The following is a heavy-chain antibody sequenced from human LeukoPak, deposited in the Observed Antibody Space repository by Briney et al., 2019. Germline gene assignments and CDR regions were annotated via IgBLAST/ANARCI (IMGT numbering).Heavy chain of an antibody. CDR1: GFTFTSSA. V-gene: IGHV1-58*02. D-gene: IGHD4-17*01. J-gene: IGHJ4*02. Sequence: ASVKVSCKASGFTFTSSAMQWVRQARGQRLEWIGWIVVGSGNTNYAQKFQERVTITRDMSTSTAYMELSSLRSEDTAVYYCARHDYGDYYFDYWGQGTLVTVSS. CDR2: IVVGSGNT. CDR3: ARHDYGDYYFDY.